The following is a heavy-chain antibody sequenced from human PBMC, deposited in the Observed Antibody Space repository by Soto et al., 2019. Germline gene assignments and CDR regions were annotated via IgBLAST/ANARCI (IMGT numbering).Heavy chain of an antibody. V-gene: IGHV1-2*02. D-gene: IGHD1-7*01. CDR2: ISPVTGGA. CDR3: GRGRSGELVVFY. Sequence: AAVKFSCKASGYTFTGHYIHWVRQAPGQGPEWMGEISPVTGGAKYAQKFQGRVTMTRDTSITTVYMELTNLSPDDTAVYYCGRGRSGELVVFYWGQGTLVTVSS. CDR1: GYTFTGHY. J-gene: IGHJ4*02.